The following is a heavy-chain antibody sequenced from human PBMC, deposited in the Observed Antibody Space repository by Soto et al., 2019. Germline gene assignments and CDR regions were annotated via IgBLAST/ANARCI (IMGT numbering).Heavy chain of an antibody. V-gene: IGHV1-18*01. J-gene: IGHJ4*02. CDR1: GYTFTSYG. CDR2: ISAYNGNT. Sequence: GASVKVSCKASGYTFTSYGISWVRQAPGQGLEWMGWISAYNGNTNYAQKLQGRVTMTTDTSTSTAYMELRSLRSDDTAVYYCARVPTYYDILTGYPLFDYWGQGTLVTV. CDR3: ARVPTYYDILTGYPLFDY. D-gene: IGHD3-9*01.